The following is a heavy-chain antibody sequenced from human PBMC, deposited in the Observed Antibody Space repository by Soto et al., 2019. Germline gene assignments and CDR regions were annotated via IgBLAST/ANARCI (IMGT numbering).Heavy chain of an antibody. D-gene: IGHD4-17*01. CDR2: INPDSGGT. J-gene: IGHJ6*02. CDR3: ARDQMTRVTINDYYGMDV. CDR1: GYSFADYY. Sequence: QVQLVQSGAEVKKPGASVKVSCKASGYSFADYYMHWVRQAPGQGLEWMGWINPDSGGTNYAQKFQGRVTMTRDSSITTAYMELTGLRSDDTAVYYCARDQMTRVTINDYYGMDVWGQGTTVTVSS. V-gene: IGHV1-2*02.